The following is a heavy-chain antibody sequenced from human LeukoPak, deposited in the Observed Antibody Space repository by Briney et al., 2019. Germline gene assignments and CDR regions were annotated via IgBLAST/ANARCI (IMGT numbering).Heavy chain of an antibody. CDR1: GASFSDYY. Sequence: PSETLSLTCAVYGASFSDYYWSWIRQSPEKGLEWIGEISNIGTTSYNPSLNSRVIMSVDTSKNQFSLRLSSVTAADTAVYYCARGGYGPRSGNWGQGTLVTVSS. CDR2: ISNIGTT. V-gene: IGHV4-34*01. J-gene: IGHJ4*02. D-gene: IGHD3-10*01. CDR3: ARGGYGPRSGN.